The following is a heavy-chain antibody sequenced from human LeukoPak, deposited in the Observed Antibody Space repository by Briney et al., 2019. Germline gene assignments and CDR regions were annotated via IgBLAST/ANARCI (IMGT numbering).Heavy chain of an antibody. J-gene: IGHJ4*02. CDR1: GFAFSIYH. V-gene: IGHV3-48*04. CDR2: ISAGNRAI. Sequence: PGGSLRLSCAASGFAFSIYHMNWVRQAPGKGLEWVSYISAGNRAIYYADSVKGRFTISRDDAKNSVYLQMNSLRAEDTAVYYCARDSSRGYAADHWGQGTLVTVSS. CDR3: ARDSSRGYAADH. D-gene: IGHD5-12*01.